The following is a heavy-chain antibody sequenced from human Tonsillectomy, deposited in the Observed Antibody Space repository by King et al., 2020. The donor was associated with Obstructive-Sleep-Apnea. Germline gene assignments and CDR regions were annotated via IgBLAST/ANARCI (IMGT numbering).Heavy chain of an antibody. J-gene: IGHJ4*02. Sequence: VHLVESGGVVVQPGGSLILSCAASGFTFVDYTMHWVRQAPGKGLEWVSLISWDGGSTYYVDSVKGRFTISRDNSKNPLLLQMNSLRTEDTALYYRAREQLLRYFDWLSQGYFDYWGQGTLVTVSS. CDR1: GFTFVDYT. CDR2: ISWDGGST. V-gene: IGHV3-43*01. CDR3: AREQLLRYFDWLSQGYFDY. D-gene: IGHD3-9*01.